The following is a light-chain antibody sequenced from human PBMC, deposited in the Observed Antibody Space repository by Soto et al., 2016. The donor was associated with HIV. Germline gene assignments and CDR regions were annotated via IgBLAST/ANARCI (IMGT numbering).Light chain of an antibody. V-gene: IGLV3-21*03. Sequence: SYELTQPPSVSAAPGKTATITCGGNNIGSKSVHWYQQKPGQAPVLVVHDDSDRPSGIPERYSGSKPGNTATLTINRVEAGDEADYYCQIWDSSSDHYVFGTGTKVTVL. CDR3: QIWDSSSDHYV. J-gene: IGLJ1*01. CDR2: DDS. CDR1: NIGSKS.